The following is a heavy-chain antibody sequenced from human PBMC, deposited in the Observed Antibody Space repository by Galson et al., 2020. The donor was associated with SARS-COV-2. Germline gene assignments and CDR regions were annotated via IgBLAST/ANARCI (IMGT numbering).Heavy chain of an antibody. CDR1: GGSFNNYY. V-gene: IGHV4-34*01. CDR3: ARGWGSSTIFGVVNCFDP. Sequence: SETLSLTCAVYGGSFNNYYWSWIRQPPGKGLEWIGEINDSGSTRYNPSLKSRVTISEDKSKNQFSLNLRSVTAADTAVYYCARGWGSSTIFGVVNCFDPWGQGTLVTVSS. D-gene: IGHD3-3*01. J-gene: IGHJ5*02. CDR2: INDSGST.